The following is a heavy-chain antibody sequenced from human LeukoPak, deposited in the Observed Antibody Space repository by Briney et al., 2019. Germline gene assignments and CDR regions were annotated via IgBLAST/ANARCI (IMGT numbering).Heavy chain of an antibody. J-gene: IGHJ6*02. D-gene: IGHD2-15*01. CDR3: ARVPQWVVAATDYYYYYGMDV. CDR1: GFTFSSYS. CDR2: ISSSSSTI. Sequence: GGSLRLSCAASGFTFSSYSMNWVRQAPGKGLEWVSYISSSSSTIYYADSVKGRFTISRDNAKNSLYLQVNSLRAEDTAVYYCARVPQWVVAATDYYYYYGMDVWGQGTTVTVSS. V-gene: IGHV3-48*04.